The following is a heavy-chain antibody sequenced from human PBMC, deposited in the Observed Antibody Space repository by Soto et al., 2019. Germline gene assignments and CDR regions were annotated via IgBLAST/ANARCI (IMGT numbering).Heavy chain of an antibody. V-gene: IGHV3-33*01. Sequence: QVQLVESGGGVVQPGRSLRLSCAASGFTFSSYGMHWVRQAPGKGLEWVAVIWYDGSNKYYADSVKGRFTISRDNSKNTLYLQMSSLRAEDTAVYYCARDYGDYGDYWFMCSRFDYWGQGTLVTVSS. CDR2: IWYDGSNK. CDR3: ARDYGDYGDYWFMCSRFDY. D-gene: IGHD4-17*01. CDR1: GFTFSSYG. J-gene: IGHJ4*02.